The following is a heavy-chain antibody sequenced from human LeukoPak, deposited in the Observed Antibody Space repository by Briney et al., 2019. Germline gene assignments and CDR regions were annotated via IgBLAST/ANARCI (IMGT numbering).Heavy chain of an antibody. Sequence: PSETLSLTCTVSGYSISSGYYWGWIRQPPGQGLEWIGSIYHSGSTYYNPSLKSRVTISVDTSKNQFSLKLSSVTAADTAVYYCARKIGAFDIWGQGTMVTVSS. CDR2: IYHSGST. CDR1: GYSISSGYY. V-gene: IGHV4-38-2*02. CDR3: ARKIGAFDI. J-gene: IGHJ3*02.